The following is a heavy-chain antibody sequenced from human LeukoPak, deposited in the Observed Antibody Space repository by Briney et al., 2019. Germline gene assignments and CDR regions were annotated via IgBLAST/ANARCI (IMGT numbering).Heavy chain of an antibody. Sequence: GGSLRLSCAASGFTFSNYWMSWVRQAPGKGLEWVANLKQDGSEEYYVDSVKGRFTISRDNAENSLYLQMNSLGDDDTALYYCARDKVVGATYFDNWGQGILVTVSS. V-gene: IGHV3-7*01. CDR2: LKQDGSEE. CDR1: GFTFSNYW. CDR3: ARDKVVGATYFDN. D-gene: IGHD1-26*01. J-gene: IGHJ4*02.